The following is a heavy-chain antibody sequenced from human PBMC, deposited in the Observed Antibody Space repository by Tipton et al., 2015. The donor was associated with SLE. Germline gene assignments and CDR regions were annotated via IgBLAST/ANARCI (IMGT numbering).Heavy chain of an antibody. CDR3: ARVSSGTNYAIES. J-gene: IGHJ4*02. Sequence: TLSLTCTVSVGPLTSCRYCWSWIRQPAGKGLEWIGHIYTTGSTNYSPSLKSRVTISFDTSETQFSLKLASVTIADTAVYYCARVSSGTNYAIESWGQGTLVTVSS. CDR2: IYTTGST. CDR1: VGPLTSCRYC. D-gene: IGHD4/OR15-4a*01. V-gene: IGHV4-61*09.